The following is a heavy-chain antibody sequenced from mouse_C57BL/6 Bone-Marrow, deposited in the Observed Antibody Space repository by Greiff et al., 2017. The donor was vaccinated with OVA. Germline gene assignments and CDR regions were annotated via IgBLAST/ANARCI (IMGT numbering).Heavy chain of an antibody. CDR2: IDPENGDT. V-gene: IGHV14-4*01. Sequence: VQLQQPGAELVRPGASVKLSCTASGFNFTDDYMHWVKQRPEQGLEWIGWIDPENGDTDYASKFQGKATITADTSSNTAYLQLSSLTSEDSAVYYCTTPYDGYLYYAMDYWGQGTSVTVSS. J-gene: IGHJ4*01. D-gene: IGHD2-3*01. CDR3: TTPYDGYLYYAMDY. CDR1: GFNFTDDY.